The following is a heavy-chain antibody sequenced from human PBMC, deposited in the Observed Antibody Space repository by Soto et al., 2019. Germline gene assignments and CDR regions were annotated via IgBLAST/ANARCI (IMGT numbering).Heavy chain of an antibody. Sequence: QVQLVASGGGVVQPGRSLRLSCAASGFTFSSYGMHWVRQAPGKGLEWVAVISYDGSNKYYADSVKGRFTISRDNSKNTLYLQMNSLRAEDAAVYSCAKVTHLDYRGYMDVWGKGTTVTV. J-gene: IGHJ6*03. CDR1: GFTFSSYG. V-gene: IGHV3-30*18. CDR3: AKVTHLDYRGYMDV. D-gene: IGHD4-4*01. CDR2: ISYDGSNK.